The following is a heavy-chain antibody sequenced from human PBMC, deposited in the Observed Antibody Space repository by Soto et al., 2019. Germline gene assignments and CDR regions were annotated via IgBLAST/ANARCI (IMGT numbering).Heavy chain of an antibody. V-gene: IGHV1-2*04. Sequence: EASVKVSCKASGYTFTGYYIHWVRQAPGQGREWMGWINPNSGGTNYAQKFQGWVTMTRDTTISTAYMELSRLRSDDTAVYYCARDLIEVPDYYYYYGMDVWGQGTTVTVSS. CDR3: ARDLIEVPDYYYYYGMDV. CDR1: GYTFTGYY. J-gene: IGHJ6*02. CDR2: INPNSGGT. D-gene: IGHD1-1*01.